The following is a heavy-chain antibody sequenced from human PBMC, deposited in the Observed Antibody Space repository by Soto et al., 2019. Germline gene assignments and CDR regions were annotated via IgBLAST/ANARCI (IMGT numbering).Heavy chain of an antibody. CDR2: IYYSGST. V-gene: IGHV4-39*01. CDR1: GGSIISSSYY. CDR3: ARHNGYCSSTSCYDAFDI. J-gene: IGHJ3*02. D-gene: IGHD2-2*03. Sequence: SETLSLTCTVSGGSIISSSYYWGLIRQPPGKGLEWIGSIYYSGSTYYNPSLKSRVTISVDTSKNQFSLKLGSVTAADTAVYYCARHNGYCSSTSCYDAFDIWGQGTMVTVSS.